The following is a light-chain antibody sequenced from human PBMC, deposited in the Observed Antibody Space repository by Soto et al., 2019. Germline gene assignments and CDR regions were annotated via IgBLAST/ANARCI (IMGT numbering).Light chain of an antibody. CDR1: QSVSTY. CDR3: QQRSNWPPT. CDR2: DAS. Sequence: EIVLTQSPATLSLSPGERATLSCRASQSVSTYLAWYQQKPGQAPRLLIFDASLRATGIPARFSGSGSETDFTLTISRLEPEDSAIYYCQQRSNWPPTFGQGTKVDIK. V-gene: IGKV3-11*01. J-gene: IGKJ1*01.